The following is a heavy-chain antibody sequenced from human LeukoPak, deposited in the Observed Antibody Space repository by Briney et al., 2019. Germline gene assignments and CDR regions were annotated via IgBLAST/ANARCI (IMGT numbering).Heavy chain of an antibody. Sequence: SETLSLTCTVSGGSISSGRYYWSWIRQPAGKGLEWSGRIYTSGSTNYNPSLKSRVTMSIDTSKNQFSLTLTSVTAADTAVYYCARDRDGYIEKMFGYFDYWGQGTLVTVSS. V-gene: IGHV4-61*02. D-gene: IGHD5-24*01. CDR1: GGSISSGRYY. J-gene: IGHJ4*02. CDR3: ARDRDGYIEKMFGYFDY. CDR2: IYTSGST.